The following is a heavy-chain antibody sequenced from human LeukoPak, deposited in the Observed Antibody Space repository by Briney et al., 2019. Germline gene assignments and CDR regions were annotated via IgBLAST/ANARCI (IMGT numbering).Heavy chain of an antibody. V-gene: IGHV1-58*01. CDR3: AADIRSYYYYYGMDV. CDR2: IVVGSGNT. Sequence: GASVKVSCTASGFTFTSSAVQWVRQARGQRLEWIGWIVVGSGNTNYAQKFQERVTITRDMSTSTAYMELSSLRSEDTAVYYCAADIRSYYYYYGMDVWGRGTTVTVSS. CDR1: GFTFTSSA. J-gene: IGHJ6*02. D-gene: IGHD1-14*01.